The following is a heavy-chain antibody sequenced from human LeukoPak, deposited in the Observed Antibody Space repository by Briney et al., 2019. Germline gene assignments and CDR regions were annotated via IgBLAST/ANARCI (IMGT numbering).Heavy chain of an antibody. V-gene: IGHV3-23*01. J-gene: IGHJ4*02. CDR1: GFTFSSYA. Sequence: PGGSLRLSCTASGFTFSSYAMSWGRQAPGKGLDWVSVISGSGGSTFYGDSVKGRFTISRDNSKNTLYLQMNSLRAEDTAVYYCAKDGVVTITFEYWGQGTLVTVSS. D-gene: IGHD3-16*01. CDR3: AKDGVVTITFEY. CDR2: ISGSGGST.